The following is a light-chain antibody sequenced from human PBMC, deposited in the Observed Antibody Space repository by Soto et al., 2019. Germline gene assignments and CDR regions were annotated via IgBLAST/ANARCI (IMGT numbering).Light chain of an antibody. J-gene: IGLJ3*02. CDR1: SSNIGTKF. Sequence: QSVLTQPPSASGAPGQMVTISCSGSSSNIGTKFVYWYQQLPGTAPKLLIYLNSQRPSGVPDRFSGSKSGTSASLASTRLRSEDEADYYCAAWDGSLSAWVFGGGTKVTVL. CDR2: LNS. V-gene: IGLV1-47*01. CDR3: AAWDGSLSAWV.